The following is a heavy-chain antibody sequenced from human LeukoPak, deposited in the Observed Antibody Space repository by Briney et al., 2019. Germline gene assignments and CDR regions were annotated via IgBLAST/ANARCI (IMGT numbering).Heavy chain of an antibody. J-gene: IGHJ3*02. D-gene: IGHD2-2*01. CDR3: ARGQSAGVVRRRYAFDI. Sequence: SETLSLTCTVSGGSINSADSYWSWIRQPPGKGLEWIGEINHSGSTNYNPSLKSRVTISVDTSKNQFSLKLSSVTAADTAVYYCARGQSAGVVRRRYAFDIWGQGTMVTVSS. CDR1: GGSINSADSY. CDR2: INHSGST. V-gene: IGHV4-34*01.